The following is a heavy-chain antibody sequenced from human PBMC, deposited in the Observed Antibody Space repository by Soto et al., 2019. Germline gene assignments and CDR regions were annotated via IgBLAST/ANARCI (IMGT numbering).Heavy chain of an antibody. CDR2: LLHSGTT. J-gene: IGHJ3*01. CDR3: AYSRGWYRPDL. CDR1: GDSISSPKW. D-gene: IGHD6-19*01. V-gene: IGHV4-4*02. Sequence: QVQLQESGPGLVKPSGTLSLTCAVSGDSISSPKWWTWARQPPGKGLEWIVDLLHSGTTNYNPSLASQVTISAEKPKNLFPRNLYPVTAADPAVYYCAYSRGWYRPDLWGRGILVIVS.